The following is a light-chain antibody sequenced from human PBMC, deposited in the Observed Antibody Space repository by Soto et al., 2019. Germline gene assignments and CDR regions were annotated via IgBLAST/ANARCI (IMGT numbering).Light chain of an antibody. Sequence: EIVMTQSPATLSVSPGERATLSCRASQSVSSNLAWYQQKSGQAPRLLIYGASTRATGIPARFSGSGSGTEFTLTISSLQSEDFAVYYCQQYKKWPQYTFGQGTKLEIK. CDR3: QQYKKWPQYT. CDR1: QSVSSN. CDR2: GAS. J-gene: IGKJ2*01. V-gene: IGKV3-15*01.